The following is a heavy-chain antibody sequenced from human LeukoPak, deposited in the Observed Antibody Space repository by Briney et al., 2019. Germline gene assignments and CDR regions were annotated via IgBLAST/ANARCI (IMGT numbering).Heavy chain of an antibody. J-gene: IGHJ4*02. V-gene: IGHV3-33*06. CDR2: IWYDGSNK. Sequence: GGSLRLSCAASGFIFSSYGTHWVRQAPGKGLEWVAVIWYDGSNKYYADSVKGRFTISRDNSKNTLYLQMNSLRAEDTAVYYCAKGQDEVVATIDYWGQGTLVTVSS. CDR3: AKGQDEVVATIDY. CDR1: GFIFSSYG. D-gene: IGHD1-26*01.